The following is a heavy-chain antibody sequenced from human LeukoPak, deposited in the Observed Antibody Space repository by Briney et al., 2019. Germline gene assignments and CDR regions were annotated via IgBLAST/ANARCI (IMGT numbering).Heavy chain of an antibody. D-gene: IGHD4-17*01. CDR2: INQDGSET. CDR3: ASSVTTTGFDY. Sequence: GGSLRLSCAASGFTFSSHWMSWVRQAPGKGLEWVANINQDGSETYYVDSVKGRFTISRDNAKNSLYLQMNSLRAEDTAVYYCASSVTTTGFDYWGQGTLVTVSS. CDR1: GFTFSSHW. J-gene: IGHJ4*02. V-gene: IGHV3-7*01.